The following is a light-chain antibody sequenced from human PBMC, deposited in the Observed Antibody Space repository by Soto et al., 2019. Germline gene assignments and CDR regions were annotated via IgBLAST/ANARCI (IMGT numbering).Light chain of an antibody. J-gene: IGKJ3*01. CDR2: SAS. V-gene: IGKV3-20*01. Sequence: EIVLTQSPGTLSLSPGERATLSSRASQRVSSSYLAWYQQKPGQAPRLLIYSASSRATGIPDRFSGSGSGTDFTLTISRLEPEDFAVYYCQQYGSLLFTFGPGTKVDI. CDR1: QRVSSSY. CDR3: QQYGSLLFT.